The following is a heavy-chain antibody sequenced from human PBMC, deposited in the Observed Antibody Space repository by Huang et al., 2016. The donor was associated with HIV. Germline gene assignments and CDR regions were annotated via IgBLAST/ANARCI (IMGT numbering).Heavy chain of an antibody. J-gene: IGHJ4*02. D-gene: IGHD2-15*01. CDR1: GGSISSSSYY. Sequence: QLQLQKSGPGLVQPSETLSLTCTVSGGSISSSSYYWGWIRPPPGKALEWIGSIYLRGSTYYNPSIKSRVTISVETSKTQFSLKLSSVPAADTAVYYCRGDIVVVIAATRYYFDYWGQGTLVTVSS. V-gene: IGHV4-39*01. CDR2: IYLRGST. CDR3: RGDIVVVIAATRYYFDY.